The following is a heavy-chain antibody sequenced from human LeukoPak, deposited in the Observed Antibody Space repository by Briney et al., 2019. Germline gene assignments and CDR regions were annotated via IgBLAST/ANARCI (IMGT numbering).Heavy chain of an antibody. Sequence: GESLKISCKGSGYSFTSYWIGWVRQMPGKGLEWMGIIHPGDSDTRYSPSFQGQVTISADKSISTAYLQWSSLKASDTAMYYCARGPDYDFWSGYYSAEYFQHWGQGTLVTVSS. V-gene: IGHV5-51*01. D-gene: IGHD3-3*01. J-gene: IGHJ1*01. CDR2: IHPGDSDT. CDR1: GYSFTSYW. CDR3: ARGPDYDFWSGYYSAEYFQH.